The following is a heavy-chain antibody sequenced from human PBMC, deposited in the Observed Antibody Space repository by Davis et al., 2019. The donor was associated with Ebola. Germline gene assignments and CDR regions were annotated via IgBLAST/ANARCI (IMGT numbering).Heavy chain of an antibody. V-gene: IGHV4-59*12. CDR3: ARGVFSYNLPYFDY. Sequence: MPGGSLRLSCAVYGGSFSGYYWSWIRQPPGKGLEWIGYIYYSGSTNYNPSLHSRVTISVDKSRNQCSLMLSSATAADTAVYYCARGVFSYNLPYFDYWGQGTLVTVSS. CDR1: GGSFSGYY. J-gene: IGHJ4*02. CDR2: IYYSGST. D-gene: IGHD5-24*01.